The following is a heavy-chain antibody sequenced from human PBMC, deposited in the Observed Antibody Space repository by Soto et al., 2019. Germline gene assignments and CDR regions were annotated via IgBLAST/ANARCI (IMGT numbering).Heavy chain of an antibody. CDR3: ARDLGGSEPVDY. CDR2: ISYDGSNI. CDR1: GFTVSNYA. D-gene: IGHD1-26*01. V-gene: IGHV3-30-3*01. J-gene: IGHJ4*02. Sequence: QVQLVESGGGVVQPGRALRLSCAASGFTVSNYAMHWVRQDPGKGLEWVAGISYDGSNIYYADSVTGRLTISRDNSKKTLYLQMSGLRAEDTAVYYCARDLGGSEPVDYWCKRSLVTVSS.